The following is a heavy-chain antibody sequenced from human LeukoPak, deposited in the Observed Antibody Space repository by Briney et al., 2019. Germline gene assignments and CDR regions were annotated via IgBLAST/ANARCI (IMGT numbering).Heavy chain of an antibody. Sequence: GGSLRLSCAASGLTFSSYWMSWVRQAPGKGLEWVANIKHDGSEKYYVDSVNGRFTISRDNAKNSLYLQMNSLRSEDTAVYYCARGQVWFGESHYYYYMDVWGKGTTFTVS. CDR2: IKHDGSEK. CDR1: GLTFSSYW. D-gene: IGHD3-10*01. CDR3: ARGQVWFGESHYYYYMDV. J-gene: IGHJ6*03. V-gene: IGHV3-7*01.